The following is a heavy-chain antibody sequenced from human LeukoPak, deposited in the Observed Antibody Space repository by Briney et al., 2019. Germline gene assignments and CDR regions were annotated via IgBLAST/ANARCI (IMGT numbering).Heavy chain of an antibody. D-gene: IGHD2-15*01. J-gene: IGHJ4*02. CDR2: IRGNGDST. Sequence: GGSLRLSCAASGFTFSNYAMDWVRQAPGKGLEYVSSIRGNGDSTNYANSVKGRFTISRDNSKNTLYLQMGSLRAEDMAVYYCARVSYCSGVSCYILDYWGQGALVTVSS. CDR3: ARVSYCSGVSCYILDY. CDR1: GFTFSNYA. V-gene: IGHV3-64*01.